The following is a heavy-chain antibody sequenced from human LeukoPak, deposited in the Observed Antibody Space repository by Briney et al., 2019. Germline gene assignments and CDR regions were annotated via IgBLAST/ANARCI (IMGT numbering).Heavy chain of an antibody. J-gene: IGHJ5*02. CDR3: ARVDFWSGYYFGWFDP. D-gene: IGHD3-3*01. V-gene: IGHV4-59*01. Sequence: PSETLSLTCTVSGGSISNYYWSWIRQPPGKGLEWIGYIYYSGSTTYNPSLKSRVTISVDTSKNQFSLKLSSVTAADTAVYYCARVDFWSGYYFGWFDPWGQGTLVTVSS. CDR2: IYYSGST. CDR1: GGSISNYY.